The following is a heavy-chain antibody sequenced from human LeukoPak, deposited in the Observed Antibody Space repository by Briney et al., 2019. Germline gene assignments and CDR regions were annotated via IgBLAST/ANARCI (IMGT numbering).Heavy chain of an antibody. CDR3: ARDPTTYYYDSSGLFFDY. V-gene: IGHV3-11*04. D-gene: IGHD3-22*01. CDR1: GFTFSDYY. Sequence: GGSLRLSCAASGFTFSDYYMSWIRQAPGKGLEWVSYISSSSSTIYYADSVKGRFTISRDNAKNSLYLQMNSLRAEDTAVYYCARDPTTYYYDSSGLFFDYWGQGTLITVSS. J-gene: IGHJ4*02. CDR2: ISSSSSTI.